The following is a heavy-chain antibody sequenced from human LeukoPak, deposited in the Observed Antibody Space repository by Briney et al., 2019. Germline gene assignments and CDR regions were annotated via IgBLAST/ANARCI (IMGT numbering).Heavy chain of an antibody. D-gene: IGHD2-15*01. CDR3: AKGSCSGGSCYYWDY. CDR1: GFTFITYA. Sequence: PGGSLRLSCAASGFTFITYATSWVRQAPGKGLEWVSAISGSGGSTYYAESVKGRVTISRDNSKNTLYLQMNSLRAEDTAVYYCAKGSCSGGSCYYWDYWGQGTLVTVSS. V-gene: IGHV3-23*01. CDR2: ISGSGGST. J-gene: IGHJ4*02.